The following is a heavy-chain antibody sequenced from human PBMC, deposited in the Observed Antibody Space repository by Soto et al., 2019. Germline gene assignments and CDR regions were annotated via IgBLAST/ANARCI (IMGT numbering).Heavy chain of an antibody. J-gene: IGHJ4*02. CDR1: GCTFSDYY. Sequence: QVQLVESGGGLVKPGGSLRLSCAASGCTFSDYYMSWIRQAPRKGLEWVSYISSSGSTIYYADSVKGRFTISRDNAKNSLYLQMNSLRAEDTAVYYCARVPFSYGDPNYYFDYWGQGTLVTVSS. CDR2: ISSSGSTI. D-gene: IGHD4-17*01. CDR3: ARVPFSYGDPNYYFDY. V-gene: IGHV3-11*01.